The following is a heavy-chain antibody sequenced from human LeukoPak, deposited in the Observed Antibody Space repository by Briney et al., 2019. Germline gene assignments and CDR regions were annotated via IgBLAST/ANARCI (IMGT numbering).Heavy chain of an antibody. CDR2: ISSSSTII. Sequence: GGSLRLSCAASGFTFSSYELYWVRQAPGKGLEWISYISSSSTIIKYADSVKGQFTISRDDAKKSLYLQMNSLRAEDTAIYYCGAGRQFVGAFDIWGQGTLVTVSS. J-gene: IGHJ3*02. CDR3: GAGRQFVGAFDI. D-gene: IGHD3-10*01. CDR1: GFTFSSYE. V-gene: IGHV3-48*03.